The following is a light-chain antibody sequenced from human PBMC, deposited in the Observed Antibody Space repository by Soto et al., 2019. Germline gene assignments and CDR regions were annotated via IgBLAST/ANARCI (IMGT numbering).Light chain of an antibody. CDR1: SSDVGSYNL. V-gene: IGLV2-23*01. CDR2: EGS. Sequence: QSALTQPASVSGSPGQSITISCTGTSSDVGSYNLVSWYQQHPGKAPKLMIYEGSKRPSGVSNRFSGSKSGNTASLTISGXQAEDEAEYYCCSYAGSSVAFGGGTKVTVL. J-gene: IGLJ2*01. CDR3: CSYAGSSVA.